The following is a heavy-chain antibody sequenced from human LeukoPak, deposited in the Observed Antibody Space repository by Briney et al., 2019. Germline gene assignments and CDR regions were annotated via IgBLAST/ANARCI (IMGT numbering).Heavy chain of an antibody. J-gene: IGHJ4*02. D-gene: IGHD6-13*01. CDR2: ISGSGSNT. CDR3: AKTRPLDSSSWSHGDY. Sequence: PGGSLRLSCAVSGFTFSNYAMSWVRQAPGKGLEWVSTISGSGSNTHYANSVKGRFTISRDNSKNTLYLQMNSLRAEDTAVYYCAKTRPLDSSSWSHGDYWGQGTLVTVSS. CDR1: GFTFSNYA. V-gene: IGHV3-23*01.